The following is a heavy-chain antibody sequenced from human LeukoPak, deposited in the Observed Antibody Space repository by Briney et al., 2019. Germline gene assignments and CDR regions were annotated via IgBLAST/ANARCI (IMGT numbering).Heavy chain of an antibody. Sequence: SETLSLTCTVSGGSISSYYWSWIRQPAGKGLEWIGRIYTSGSTNYNPSLKSRVTMSVETSKNQFSLKLSSVTAADTAVYYCAREDISGSYWSCGYWGQGTLVTVSS. D-gene: IGHD1-26*01. CDR3: AREDISGSYWSCGY. CDR2: IYTSGST. J-gene: IGHJ4*02. V-gene: IGHV4-4*07. CDR1: GGSISSYY.